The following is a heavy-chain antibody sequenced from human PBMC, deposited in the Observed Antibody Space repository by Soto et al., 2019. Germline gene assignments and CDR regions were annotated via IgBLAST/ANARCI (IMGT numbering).Heavy chain of an antibody. CDR3: ARGRGSYYFDY. V-gene: IGHV3-30-3*01. Sequence: QVHLVESGGGVVQPGRSLRLSCAASGFTFSSYPMHWVRQAPGKGLEWVAIISYDVSTKYYAGSVKGRFTISRDNSKNTLYLQMNSLTAEDTAVYYCARGRGSYYFDYWGQGTLVTVSS. D-gene: IGHD1-26*01. CDR1: GFTFSSYP. J-gene: IGHJ4*02. CDR2: ISYDVSTK.